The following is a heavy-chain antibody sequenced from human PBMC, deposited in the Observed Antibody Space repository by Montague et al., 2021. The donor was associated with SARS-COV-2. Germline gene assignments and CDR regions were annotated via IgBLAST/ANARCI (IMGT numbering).Heavy chain of an antibody. D-gene: IGHD1-26*01. CDR3: WGGVGAHDYCYGMDV. J-gene: IGHJ6*02. CDR1: GGSISSSNSY. Sequence: SETLSLTCTVSGGSISSSNSYWGWIRQPPGHGLEWIGCIYHSGSNYSTLSLQSRVTISVATYKNQFTLKPSSATAAATAVYYSWGGVGAHDYCYGMDVWGQGTTVTVSS. V-gene: IGHV4-39*01. CDR2: IYHSGSN.